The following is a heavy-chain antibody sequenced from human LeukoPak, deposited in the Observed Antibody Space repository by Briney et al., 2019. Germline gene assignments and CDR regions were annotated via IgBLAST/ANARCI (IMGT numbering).Heavy chain of an antibody. J-gene: IGHJ5*02. CDR1: GGSIHSRSHL. D-gene: IGHD3-22*01. Sequence: SETLSLTCTVSGGSIHSRSHLWGWIRQPPGKGPEWIGSIEDSGSTFYNPSLKSRVTTSIYTSKNQFSLELTSVTAADTAVYYCARVDSYDRSGHFDPWGQGTLVIVSS. CDR2: IEDSGST. V-gene: IGHV4-39*07. CDR3: ARVDSYDRSGHFDP.